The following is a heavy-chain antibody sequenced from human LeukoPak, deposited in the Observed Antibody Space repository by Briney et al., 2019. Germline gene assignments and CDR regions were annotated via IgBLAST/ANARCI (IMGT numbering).Heavy chain of an antibody. J-gene: IGHJ4*02. Sequence: PGGSLRLSCAASGFTFSSYWMSWVRQAPGKGLEWVANIKQDGSEKYYVDSVKGRFTISRDNAKNSLYLQMNSLRAEDTAVYYCARSRGRYFDRLLFRGTFDYWGQGTLVTVSS. CDR2: IKQDGSEK. D-gene: IGHD3-9*01. V-gene: IGHV3-7*03. CDR3: ARSRGRYFDRLLFRGTFDY. CDR1: GFTFSSYW.